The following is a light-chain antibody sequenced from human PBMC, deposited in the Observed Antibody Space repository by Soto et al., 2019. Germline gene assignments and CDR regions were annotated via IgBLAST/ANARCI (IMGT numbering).Light chain of an antibody. Sequence: QSALTQPPSASGSPGQSVTISCTGTSSDVGVYNSISWYQQHPGKAPKRLISEVSKRPSGVPDRFSGSKSGNTALLTISGLQAEDEADYYCSSYAGSYKVIFGGGTKLTVL. CDR2: EVS. V-gene: IGLV2-8*01. CDR1: SSDVGVYNS. CDR3: SSYAGSYKVI. J-gene: IGLJ2*01.